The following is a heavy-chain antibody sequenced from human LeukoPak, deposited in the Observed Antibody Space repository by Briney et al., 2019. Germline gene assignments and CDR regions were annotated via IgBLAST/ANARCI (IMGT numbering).Heavy chain of an antibody. D-gene: IGHD3-3*01. V-gene: IGHV3-30*18. Sequence: SGGSLRLSCAVSGFTFSNGWMSWVRQAPGKGLEWVAVISYDGSNKYYADSVKSRFTISRDNSKNTLYLQMNSLRAEDTAVYYCAKDPRCYYDFWSGPGFDYWGQGTLVTVSS. CDR2: ISYDGSNK. CDR1: GFTFSNGW. J-gene: IGHJ4*02. CDR3: AKDPRCYYDFWSGPGFDY.